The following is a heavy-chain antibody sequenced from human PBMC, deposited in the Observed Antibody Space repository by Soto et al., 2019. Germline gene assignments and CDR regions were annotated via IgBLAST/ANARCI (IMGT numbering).Heavy chain of an antibody. V-gene: IGHV5-51*01. D-gene: IGHD3-10*01. CDR2: IYPGDSDT. CDR3: AGGGVRGVITRTRDYYGMDV. CDR1: GYSFTSYW. Sequence: GESLKISRKGSGYSFTSYWIDWVRQMPGKGLEWMGIIYPGDSDTRYSPSFQGQVTISADKSISTAYLQWSSLKASDTAMYYCAGGGVRGVITRTRDYYGMDVWGQGTTVTVSS. J-gene: IGHJ6*02.